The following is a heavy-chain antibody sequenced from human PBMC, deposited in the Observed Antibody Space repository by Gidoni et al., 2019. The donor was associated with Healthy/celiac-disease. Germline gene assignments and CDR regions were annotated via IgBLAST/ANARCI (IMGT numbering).Heavy chain of an antibody. CDR2: IIPSFGTA. Sequence: QVQLVQSGAEVKKPGSSLTVSCKASGCPFRSYAISWVRQAPGEGLEWMGGIIPSFGTANYAQKFKGRVTITADKSTSTAYMELSSLRSEDTAVYYCARDAVQLEQPYFDYWGQGTLVTVSS. CDR3: ARDAVQLEQPYFDY. D-gene: IGHD1-1*01. CDR1: GCPFRSYA. J-gene: IGHJ4*02. V-gene: IGHV1-69*06.